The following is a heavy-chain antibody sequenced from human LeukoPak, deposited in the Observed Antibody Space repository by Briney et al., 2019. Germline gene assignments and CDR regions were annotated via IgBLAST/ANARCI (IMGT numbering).Heavy chain of an antibody. CDR1: GGSFSGYY. CDR2: INHSGST. Sequence: SETLSLTCAVYGGSFSGYYWSWIRQPPGKGLEWIGEINHSGSTNYNPSLKSRVTISVDTSKNQFSLKLSSVTAADTAVYYCARGGPIVVVPAAISFDYWGQGTLVTVSS. CDR3: ARGGPIVVVPAAISFDY. V-gene: IGHV4-34*01. J-gene: IGHJ4*02. D-gene: IGHD2-2*01.